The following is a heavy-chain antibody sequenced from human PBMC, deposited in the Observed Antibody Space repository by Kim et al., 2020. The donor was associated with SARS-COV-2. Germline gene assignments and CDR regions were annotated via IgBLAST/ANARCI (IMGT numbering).Heavy chain of an antibody. D-gene: IGHD3-10*01. CDR2: ISYSGNT. V-gene: IGHV4-31*03. CDR3: ARSRLGELDAFEI. Sequence: SETLSPTCTVSGDSISNGGYFWSWIRQHPGMGLEWIGYISYSGNTDYNPSLKSRLAISVDTSKNQFFLNLSSVTAADTALYYCARSRLGELDAFEIWGQGTLVTVSS. CDR1: GDSISNGGYF. J-gene: IGHJ3*02.